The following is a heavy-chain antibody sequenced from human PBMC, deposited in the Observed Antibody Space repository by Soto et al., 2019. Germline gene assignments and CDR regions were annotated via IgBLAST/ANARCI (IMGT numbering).Heavy chain of an antibody. D-gene: IGHD3-10*01. CDR3: ARGIYGSGRADDY. V-gene: IGHV4-34*01. CDR2: INHSGST. CDR1: GGSFSGYY. J-gene: IGHJ4*02. Sequence: SETLSLTCAVYGGSFSGYYWSWIRQPPGKGLEWIGEINHSGSTNYNPSLKSRVTISVDTSKNQFSLKLSSVTAADTAVYYCARGIYGSGRADDYWGQGTLVIVSS.